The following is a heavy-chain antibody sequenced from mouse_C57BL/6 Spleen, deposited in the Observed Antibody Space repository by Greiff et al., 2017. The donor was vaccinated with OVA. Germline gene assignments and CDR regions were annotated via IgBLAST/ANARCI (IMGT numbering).Heavy chain of an antibody. J-gene: IGHJ4*01. D-gene: IGHD1-1*01. CDR1: GYAFSSYW. CDR3: ARRHDYGSSYDYDAMDY. Sequence: QVQLQQSGAELVKPGASVKISCKASGYAFSSYWMNWVKQRPGQGLEWIGQIYPGDGGTNYNGKFKGKATLTADKSSSTPYMQLISLTSEDSAVYVGARRHDYGSSYDYDAMDYWGQGTSVTVSS. V-gene: IGHV1-80*01. CDR2: IYPGDGGT.